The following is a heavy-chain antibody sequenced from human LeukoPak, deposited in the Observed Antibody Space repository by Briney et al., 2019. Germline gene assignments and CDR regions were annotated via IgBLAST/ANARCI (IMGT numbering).Heavy chain of an antibody. V-gene: IGHV1-46*01. CDR1: GYTFTSYF. Sequence: ASVKVSCKASGYTFTSYFMHWVRQAPGQGLEWMGIINPSGGSTSYAQKLQGRVTMTRDTSTYTVYMELSSLRSDDTAVYYCARAPYYYDSSGYSDDAFDIWGQGTMVTVSS. J-gene: IGHJ3*02. D-gene: IGHD3-22*01. CDR3: ARAPYYYDSSGYSDDAFDI. CDR2: INPSGGST.